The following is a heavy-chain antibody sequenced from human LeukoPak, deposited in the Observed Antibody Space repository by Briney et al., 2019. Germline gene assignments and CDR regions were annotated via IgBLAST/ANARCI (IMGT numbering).Heavy chain of an antibody. Sequence: PSETLSLTCTVSGGSISSGGYYWSWIRQPPGKGLEWIGYIYHSGSTYYNPSLKSRVTISVDRSKNQFSLKLSSVTAADTAVYYCATEALWQPADDYWGQGTLVTVSS. CDR2: IYHSGST. CDR1: GGSISSGGYY. J-gene: IGHJ4*02. CDR3: ATEALWQPADDY. V-gene: IGHV4-30-2*01. D-gene: IGHD6-13*01.